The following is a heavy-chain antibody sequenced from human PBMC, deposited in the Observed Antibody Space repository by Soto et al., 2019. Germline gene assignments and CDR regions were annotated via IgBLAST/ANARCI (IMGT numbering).Heavy chain of an antibody. J-gene: IGHJ4*02. D-gene: IGHD2-8*01. CDR1: GFTFSSYG. CDR3: AKDHVLYPTGDY. Sequence: PGGSLRLSCAASGFTFSSYGMHWVRQAPGKGLEWVAVISYDGSNKYYADSVKGRFTISRDNSKSTLYLQMNSLRAEDTAVYYCAKDHVLYPTGDYWGQGTLVTVSS. CDR2: ISYDGSNK. V-gene: IGHV3-30*18.